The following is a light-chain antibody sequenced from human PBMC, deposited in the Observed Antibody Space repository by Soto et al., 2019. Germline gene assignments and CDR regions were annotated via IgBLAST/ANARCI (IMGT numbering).Light chain of an antibody. V-gene: IGLV2-8*01. CDR2: EVN. CDR1: SSDIGGYNY. Sequence: SVLTQPPSASGSLGQSVTISCSGASSDIGGYNYVAWYQQHPGKAPKLIIYEVNKRPSGVPDRFSGSKSGNTASLTVSGLQAEDEADYSCSSYAGGNNLLFGGGTKLTVL. CDR3: SSYAGGNNLL. J-gene: IGLJ2*01.